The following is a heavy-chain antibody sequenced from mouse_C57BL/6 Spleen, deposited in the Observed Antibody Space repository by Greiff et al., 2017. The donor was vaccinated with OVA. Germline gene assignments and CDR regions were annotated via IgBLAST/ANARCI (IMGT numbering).Heavy chain of an antibody. CDR3: ARSTTVVALDY. D-gene: IGHD1-1*01. Sequence: QVQLQQPGAELVKPGASVKLSCKASGYTFTSYWMQWVKQRPGQGLEWIGEIDPSDSYTNYNQKFKGKATLTVDTSASTAYMQLSSLTSEDSAVYYCARSTTVVALDYWGQDTTLTVSS. CDR1: GYTFTSYW. V-gene: IGHV1-50*01. J-gene: IGHJ2*01. CDR2: IDPSDSYT.